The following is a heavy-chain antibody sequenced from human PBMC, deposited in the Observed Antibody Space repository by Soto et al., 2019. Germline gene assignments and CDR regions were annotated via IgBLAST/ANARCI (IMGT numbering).Heavy chain of an antibody. CDR3: ARDSPSLAYCGGDCYSIDY. CDR2: INPNSGGT. J-gene: IGHJ4*02. V-gene: IGHV1-2*02. D-gene: IGHD2-21*02. CDR1: GYSFTDYY. Sequence: ASVKVSCKTSGYSFTDYYMHWVRQAPGQGLEWMGWINPNSGGTNYPRKFQGRVTMTRDTSLNTVYMDVTRLRSDDTAVYYCARDSPSLAYCGGDCYSIDYWGPGTLVTAPQ.